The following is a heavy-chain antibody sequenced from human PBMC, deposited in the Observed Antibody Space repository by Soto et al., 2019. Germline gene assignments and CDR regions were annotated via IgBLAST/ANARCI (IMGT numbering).Heavy chain of an antibody. Sequence: EVQLVETGGGLIQPGGSLRLSCAASGFTVSNNYMSWVRQAPGKGLEWVSLIYSGGSTFYTDSVKGRFTISRDNSKNTLFLQMNSLRAEDTAVYFCATYTSVDYWGQGTLVTGSS. CDR3: ATYTSVDY. V-gene: IGHV3-53*02. D-gene: IGHD6-25*01. CDR1: GFTVSNNY. J-gene: IGHJ4*02. CDR2: IYSGGST.